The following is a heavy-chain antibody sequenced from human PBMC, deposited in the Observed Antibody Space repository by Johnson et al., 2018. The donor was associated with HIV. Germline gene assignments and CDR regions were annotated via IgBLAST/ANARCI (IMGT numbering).Heavy chain of an antibody. D-gene: IGHD6-13*01. CDR2: IKQDGGEK. CDR1: GFTFSSYW. V-gene: IGHV3-7*01. CDR3: ARVSSSLYGDAFDI. J-gene: IGHJ3*02. Sequence: VQLVESGGGLVQPGGSLRLSCVASGFTFSSYWMSWVRQAPGKGLEWVAKIKQDGGEKFYVDSVKGRFTISRDNANNSLYLQMNSLRAEDTAVYYCARVSSSLYGDAFDIWGQGTMVTVSS.